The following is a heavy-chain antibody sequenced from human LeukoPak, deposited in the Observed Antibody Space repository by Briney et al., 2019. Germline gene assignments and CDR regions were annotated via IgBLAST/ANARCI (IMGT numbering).Heavy chain of an antibody. CDR3: ARGGTERTPQPFDY. D-gene: IGHD3-16*01. CDR2: INYGGST. V-gene: IGHV4-39*01. Sequence: SETLSLTCTVSGGSISSSGYYWRWIRQPPGKGLEWIGSINYGGSTYYNPSLKSRVIISVDTSKNQFSLKLSSVTAADTAVYYCARGGTERTPQPFDYWGQGPLVTVSS. J-gene: IGHJ4*02. CDR1: GGSISSSGYY.